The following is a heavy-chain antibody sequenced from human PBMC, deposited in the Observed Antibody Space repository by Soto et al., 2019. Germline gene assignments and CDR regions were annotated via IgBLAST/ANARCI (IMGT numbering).Heavy chain of an antibody. Sequence: GASVKVSCKASGYTFTSYGISWVRQAPGQGLEWMGWISAYNGNTNYAQKLQGRVTMTTDTSTSTAYMELRSLRSDDTAVYYCARDHGGYENYYYYYYMDVWGKGTTVTVSS. CDR2: ISAYNGNT. CDR3: ARDHGGYENYYYYYYMDV. CDR1: GYTFTSYG. V-gene: IGHV1-18*01. J-gene: IGHJ6*03. D-gene: IGHD5-12*01.